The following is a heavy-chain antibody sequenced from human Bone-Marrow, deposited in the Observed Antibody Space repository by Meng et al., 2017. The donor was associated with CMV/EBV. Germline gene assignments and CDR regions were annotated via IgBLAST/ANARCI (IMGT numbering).Heavy chain of an antibody. CDR2: INHSGST. Sequence: GSLRLSCAVYGGSFSGYYWSWIRQPPGKGLEWIGEINHSGSTNYNPSLKSRVTISVDTSKNQFSLKLSSVTAADTAVYYCARETPYYDFWSGYSPYPYDAFDIWGQGTMVTVSS. J-gene: IGHJ3*02. D-gene: IGHD3-3*01. CDR3: ARETPYYDFWSGYSPYPYDAFDI. V-gene: IGHV4-34*01. CDR1: GGSFSGYY.